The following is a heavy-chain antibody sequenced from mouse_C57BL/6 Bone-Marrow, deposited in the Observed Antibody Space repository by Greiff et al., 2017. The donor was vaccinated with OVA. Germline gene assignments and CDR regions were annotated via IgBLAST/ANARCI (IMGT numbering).Heavy chain of an antibody. Sequence: EVQLQESGGGLVQPKGSLKLSCAASGFSFNTYAMNWVRQAPGKGLEWVARIRSKSNNYATYYADSVKDRFTISRDDSESMLYLQMNNLKTEDTAMYYCVRHRLGLYYAMDYWGQGTSVTVSS. V-gene: IGHV10-1*01. CDR3: VRHRLGLYYAMDY. CDR2: IRSKSNNYAT. CDR1: GFSFNTYA. D-gene: IGHD4-1*01. J-gene: IGHJ4*01.